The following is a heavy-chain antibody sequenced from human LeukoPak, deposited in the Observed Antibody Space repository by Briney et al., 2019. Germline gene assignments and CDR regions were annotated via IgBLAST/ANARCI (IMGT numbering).Heavy chain of an antibody. CDR2: IYPGDSDT. CDR3: ARRSDDFWSGYYYPTYGMDV. CDR1: GYSFTSYW. D-gene: IGHD3-3*01. J-gene: IGHJ6*02. V-gene: IGHV5-51*01. Sequence: GESLQISCKGSGYSFTSYWIGWVRQMPGKGLEWMGIIYPGDSDTRYSPSFQGQVTISADKSISTAYLQWSSLKASDTAMYYCARRSDDFWSGYYYPTYGMDVWGQGTTVTVSS.